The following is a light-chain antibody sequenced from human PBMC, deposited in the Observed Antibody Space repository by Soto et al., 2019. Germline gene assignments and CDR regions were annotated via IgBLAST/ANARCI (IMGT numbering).Light chain of an antibody. Sequence: EIVLTQSPATLSLSPGERATLSCRASQSVTSYLDWYQQKPGQAPRLLIYDASNRATGIPARFTGSGSGADFTLTISSLEPEDFATYYCQQNYSPPLTFGGGTRVEIK. J-gene: IGKJ4*01. CDR2: DAS. CDR3: QQNYSPPLT. V-gene: IGKV3-11*01. CDR1: QSVTSY.